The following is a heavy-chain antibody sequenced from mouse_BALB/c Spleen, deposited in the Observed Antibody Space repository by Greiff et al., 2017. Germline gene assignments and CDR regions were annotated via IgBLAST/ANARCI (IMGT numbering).Heavy chain of an antibody. CDR2: ISDGGSYT. Sequence: EVNVVESGGGLVKPGGSLKLSCAASGFTFSDYYMYWVRQTPEKRLEWVATISDGGSYTYYPDSVKGRFTISRDNAKNNLYLQMSSLKSEDTAMYYCARTTVVAGEFAYWGQGTLVTVSA. CDR1: GFTFSDYY. CDR3: ARTTVVAGEFAY. V-gene: IGHV5-4*02. J-gene: IGHJ3*01. D-gene: IGHD1-1*01.